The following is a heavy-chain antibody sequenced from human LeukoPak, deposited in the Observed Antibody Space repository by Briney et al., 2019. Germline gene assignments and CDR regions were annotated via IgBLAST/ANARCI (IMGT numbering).Heavy chain of an antibody. J-gene: IGHJ4*02. D-gene: IGHD4-17*01. CDR3: AKGVYGDHPHYSDY. V-gene: IGHV3-23*01. CDR2: ISGDATTT. Sequence: GGSLRLSCAASGFTVSSNYMSWVRQAPGKGLQWVSAISGDATTTYYPDSLTGRFTISRDNSRNTLYLQMNSLRADDTAVYYCAKGVYGDHPHYSDYWGQGTLVIVSS. CDR1: GFTVSSNY.